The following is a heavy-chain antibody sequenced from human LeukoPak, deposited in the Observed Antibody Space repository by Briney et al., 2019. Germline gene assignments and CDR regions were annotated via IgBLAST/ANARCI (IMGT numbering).Heavy chain of an antibody. D-gene: IGHD6-13*01. V-gene: IGHV3-74*01. CDR2: ISTDARTI. Sequence: GGSLRLSCAASGFTFSGNWMHWVRHAPGKGLVWVSHISTDARTITYADFVKGRFTISRDNAKNTLYLQMNSLRAEDTALYYCVRGQATAWGLDYWGQGTLVTVSS. J-gene: IGHJ4*02. CDR3: VRGQATAWGLDY. CDR1: GFTFSGNW.